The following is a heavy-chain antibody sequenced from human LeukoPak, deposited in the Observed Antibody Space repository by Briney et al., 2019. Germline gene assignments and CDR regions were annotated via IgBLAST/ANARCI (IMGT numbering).Heavy chain of an antibody. Sequence: PGGSLRLSCAASGFTFSSYRMNWVRQAPGKGLEWVSFISSSGSDIFYADSVKGRFTIPRDNAKNSVYLQMNSLRAEDTAVYYCARVHSAGSLFYFDYWGQGILVTVSS. D-gene: IGHD6-19*01. CDR1: GFTFSSYR. CDR2: ISSSGSDI. J-gene: IGHJ4*02. V-gene: IGHV3-21*01. CDR3: ARVHSAGSLFYFDY.